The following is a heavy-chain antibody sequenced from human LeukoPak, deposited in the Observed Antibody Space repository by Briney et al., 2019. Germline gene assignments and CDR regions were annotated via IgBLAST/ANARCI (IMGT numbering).Heavy chain of an antibody. CDR2: IIPISGTT. CDR1: ENTFTRYG. V-gene: IGHV1-69*05. CDR3: ARNPAGNYDILTGYGYFDY. D-gene: IGHD3-9*01. J-gene: IGHJ4*02. Sequence: SVKVSCKTPENTFTRYGITWVRQAPGQGPEWMGRIIPISGTTNYAQKFQGRVTITTDKSTSTAYMELSSLRSEDTAVYYCARNPAGNYDILTGYGYFDYWGQGTLVTVSS.